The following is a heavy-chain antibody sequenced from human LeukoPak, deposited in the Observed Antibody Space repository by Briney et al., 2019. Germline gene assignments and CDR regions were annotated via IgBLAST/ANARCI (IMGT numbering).Heavy chain of an antibody. J-gene: IGHJ4*02. D-gene: IGHD3-3*01. V-gene: IGHV1-69*04. CDR3: ARAYKPSRETIFGVVTEGSFDY. CDR1: GGTFSSYA. Sequence: GASVKVSCKASGGTFSSYAISWVRQAPGQGLEWMGRIIPILGIANYAQKFQGRVTITADKSTSTAYMELSSLRSEDTAVYYCARAYKPSRETIFGVVTEGSFDYWGQGTLVTVSS. CDR2: IIPILGIA.